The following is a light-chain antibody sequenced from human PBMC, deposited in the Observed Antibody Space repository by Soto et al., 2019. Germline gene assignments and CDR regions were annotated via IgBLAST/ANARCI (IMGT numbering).Light chain of an antibody. J-gene: IGKJ1*01. V-gene: IGKV3D-15*01. CDR3: RQYGSSGT. CDR2: YIS. CDR1: QSAGNF. Sequence: EIVMTQSPATLSVSPGETASLSCRASQSAGNFLAWYQQKPGQAPRLLIYYISTRATGIPARFSGSGSGPDFTLTITSLQSEDFAVYYCRQYGSSGTFGKGTKVDIK.